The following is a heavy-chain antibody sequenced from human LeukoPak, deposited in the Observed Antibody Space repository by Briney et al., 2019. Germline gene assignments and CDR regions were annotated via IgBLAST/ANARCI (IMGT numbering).Heavy chain of an antibody. D-gene: IGHD3-10*01. CDR2: ISYDGSNK. V-gene: IGHV3-30*04. CDR3: ARDRFGNTMIRGVINPPPY. Sequence: GGSLRLSCAASGFTFSSYAMHWVRQAPGKGLEWVAVISYDGSNKYYADSVKGRFTISRDNSKNTLYLQMNSLRADDTAVYYCARDRFGNTMIRGVINPPPYWGQGTLVTVSS. J-gene: IGHJ4*02. CDR1: GFTFSSYA.